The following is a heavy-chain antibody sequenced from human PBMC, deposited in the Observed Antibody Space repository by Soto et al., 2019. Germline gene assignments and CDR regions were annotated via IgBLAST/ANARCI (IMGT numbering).Heavy chain of an antibody. Sequence: QVQLVESGGGVVQPGRSLRLSCVASGFTFSSYGMHWVRQAPGKGLEWVAVIWYDGSNKYYADSVKGRFTISRDNSKNTLYLQMNSLRAEDTAVYYCARGPRYRADAFDIWGQGTMVTVSS. CDR3: ARGPRYRADAFDI. CDR2: IWYDGSNK. J-gene: IGHJ3*02. V-gene: IGHV3-33*01. D-gene: IGHD1-26*01. CDR1: GFTFSSYG.